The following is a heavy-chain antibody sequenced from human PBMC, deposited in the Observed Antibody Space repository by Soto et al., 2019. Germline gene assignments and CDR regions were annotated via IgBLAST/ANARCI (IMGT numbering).Heavy chain of an antibody. V-gene: IGHV1-69*13. CDR3: ANSSYDILTGSNESPYYYYGMDV. D-gene: IGHD3-9*01. CDR2: IIPIFGTA. CDR1: GGTFSSYA. J-gene: IGHJ6*02. Sequence: SVKVSCKASGGTFSSYAISWVRQAPGQGLEWMGGIIPIFGTANYAQKFQGRVTITADESTSTAYMELSSLRSEDTAVYYCANSSYDILTGSNESPYYYYGMDVWGQGTTVTVSS.